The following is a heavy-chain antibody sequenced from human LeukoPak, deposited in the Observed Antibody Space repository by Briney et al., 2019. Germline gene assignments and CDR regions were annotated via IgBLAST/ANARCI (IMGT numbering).Heavy chain of an antibody. D-gene: IGHD6-13*01. CDR1: GYTFTGYY. Sequence: ASVKVSCKASGYTFTGYYMHWVRQAPGQGLEWMGWINPNSGGTNYAQKFQGSVTMTRDTSISTAYMELSRLRSDDTAVYYCARAREARYSSSWYGYWGQGTLVTVSS. J-gene: IGHJ4*02. CDR3: ARAREARYSSSWYGY. CDR2: INPNSGGT. V-gene: IGHV1-2*02.